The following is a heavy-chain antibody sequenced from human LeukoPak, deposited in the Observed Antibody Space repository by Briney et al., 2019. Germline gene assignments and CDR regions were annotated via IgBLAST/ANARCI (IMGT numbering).Heavy chain of an antibody. CDR3: ARDSYDFWSGYYSSDY. D-gene: IGHD3-3*01. Sequence: GASVKVSCKASGYTFTGYYMRWVRQAPGQGLEWMGWINPNSGGTNYAQKFQGRVTMTRDTSISTAYMELSRLRSDDTAVYYCARDSYDFWSGYYSSDYWGQGTLVTVSS. CDR1: GYTFTGYY. J-gene: IGHJ4*02. V-gene: IGHV1-2*02. CDR2: INPNSGGT.